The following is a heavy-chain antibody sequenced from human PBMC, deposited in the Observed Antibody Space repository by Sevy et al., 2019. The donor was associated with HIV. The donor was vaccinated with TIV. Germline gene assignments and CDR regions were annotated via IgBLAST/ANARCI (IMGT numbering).Heavy chain of an antibody. V-gene: IGHV3-30-3*01. CDR1: GLTFSSHA. Sequence: GGSLRLSCAASGLTFSSHAMHWVRQAPGNGLDWVAVISYNGNNKYYADSVKGRFTISRDDSKNTLYLQMNSLRPEDTAVYYCARDLGYESTGYLPLFDNSAQGTLVTVSS. CDR2: ISYNGNNK. J-gene: IGHJ4*02. CDR3: ARDLGYESTGYLPLFDN. D-gene: IGHD3-22*01.